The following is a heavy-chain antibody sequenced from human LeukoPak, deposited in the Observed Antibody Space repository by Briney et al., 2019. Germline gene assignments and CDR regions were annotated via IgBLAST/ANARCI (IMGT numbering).Heavy chain of an antibody. CDR3: VRRVAGTFYFDK. CDR1: GESIKITSNY. CDR2: IYYSTNT. D-gene: IGHD6-19*01. J-gene: IGHJ4*02. Sequence: SETLSLTCSVSGESIKITSNYWAWVRQPPGKGLEWIGHIYYSTNTYYNSSLKGRVTISDDTSKNQVSLSLRSVTAADTALYFCVRRVAGTFYFDKWGEGSLVSVSS. V-gene: IGHV4-39*01.